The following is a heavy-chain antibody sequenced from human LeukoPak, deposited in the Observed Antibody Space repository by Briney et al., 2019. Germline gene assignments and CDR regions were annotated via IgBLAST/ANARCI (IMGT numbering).Heavy chain of an antibody. CDR2: FDPEDGET. Sequence: GASVKVSCKVSGYTLTELSMHWVRQAPGKGLEWMGGFDPEDGETIYAQKFQGRVTMTEYTSTDTAYMELSSLRSEDTAVYYCATLAFDYAAAFIFDPWGQGTLVTVSS. CDR1: GYTLTELS. J-gene: IGHJ5*02. CDR3: ATLAFDYAAAFIFDP. V-gene: IGHV1-24*01. D-gene: IGHD4/OR15-4a*01.